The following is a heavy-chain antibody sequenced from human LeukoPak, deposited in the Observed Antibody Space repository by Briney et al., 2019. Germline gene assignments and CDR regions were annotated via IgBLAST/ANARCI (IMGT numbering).Heavy chain of an antibody. CDR2: IYYSGST. D-gene: IGHD2-2*02. Sequence: SETLSLTCTVSGGSISSYYWSWIRQPPGKGLEWIGYIYYSGSTNYNPSLKSRVTISVDTSKNQFSLKLSSVTAADTAVYYCARDGRYCSSTSCYTGFDYWGQGTLVTVSS. V-gene: IGHV4-59*01. CDR1: GGSISSYY. J-gene: IGHJ4*02. CDR3: ARDGRYCSSTSCYTGFDY.